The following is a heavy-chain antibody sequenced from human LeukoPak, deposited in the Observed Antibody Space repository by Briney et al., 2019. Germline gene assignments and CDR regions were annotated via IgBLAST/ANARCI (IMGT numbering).Heavy chain of an antibody. Sequence: ASVKVSCKASGYTFTSYTISWVRQAPGQGLEWMGWISAYNGNTNYAQKLQGRVTMTTDTSTSTAYMELRSLRSDDTAVYYCARDIRHYGSGADFDYWGQGTLVTVSS. CDR3: ARDIRHYGSGADFDY. J-gene: IGHJ4*02. V-gene: IGHV1-18*01. CDR2: ISAYNGNT. D-gene: IGHD3-10*01. CDR1: GYTFTSYT.